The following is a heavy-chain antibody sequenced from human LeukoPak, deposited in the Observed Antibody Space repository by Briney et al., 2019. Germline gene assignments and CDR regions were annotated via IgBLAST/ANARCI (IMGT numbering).Heavy chain of an antibody. CDR2: IIPIFGTA. V-gene: IGHV1-69*05. D-gene: IGHD2-2*01. CDR1: GGTFSSYA. J-gene: IGHJ1*01. Sequence: SVKVSCKASGGTFSSYAISWVRQAPGQGLKWMGGIIPIFGTANYAQKFQGRVTITTDESTSTAYMELSSLRSEDTAVYYCARTEVVVPLDPEYFQHWGQGTLVTVSS. CDR3: ARTEVVVPLDPEYFQH.